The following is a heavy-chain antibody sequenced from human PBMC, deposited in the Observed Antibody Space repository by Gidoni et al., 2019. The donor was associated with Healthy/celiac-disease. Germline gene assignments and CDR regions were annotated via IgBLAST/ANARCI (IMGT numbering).Heavy chain of an antibody. J-gene: IGHJ6*02. CDR2: IYYSGST. D-gene: IGHD6-13*01. Sequence: SISSVGYYWSWIRQHPGKGLEWIGYIYYSGSTYYNPSLKSRVTISVDTSKNQFSLKLSSVTAADTAVYYCARGGASSSWYLARDYYYGMDVWGQGTTVTVSS. V-gene: IGHV4-31*02. CDR1: SISSVGYY. CDR3: ARGGASSSWYLARDYYYGMDV.